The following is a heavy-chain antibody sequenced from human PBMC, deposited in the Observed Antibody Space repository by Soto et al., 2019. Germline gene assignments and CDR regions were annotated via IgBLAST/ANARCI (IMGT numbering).Heavy chain of an antibody. CDR3: ARGLGSSWFFL. CDR1: GFTFSNYA. Sequence: GGSLRLSCAGSGFTFSNYAMSWVRQAPGKGLEWLSYIDFDSSPIKYADSVMGRFTVSRDNAKGSLYLQMNNLRPEDTAIYYCARGLGSSWFFLWGPGPLVTVSS. V-gene: IGHV3-48*04. D-gene: IGHD6-13*01. J-gene: IGHJ5*02. CDR2: IDFDSSPI.